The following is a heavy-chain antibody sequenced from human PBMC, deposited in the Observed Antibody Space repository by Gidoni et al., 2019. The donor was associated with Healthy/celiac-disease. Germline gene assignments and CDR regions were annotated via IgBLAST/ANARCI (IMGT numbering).Heavy chain of an antibody. CDR3: ARDRVYGGNRVADN. CDR2: IYRGGST. V-gene: IGHV3-66*02. J-gene: IGHJ4*02. CDR1: GFTVSSNY. Sequence: EVQLVESGGAFVPPRGSLRLSCAASGFTVSSNYMSWVRQAPGKGLEWVSVIYRGGSTYYADSVKGRFTISRENYKNTLYLQMNSLRTEDTAVYYCARDRVYGGNRVADNWGQGTLVTVSS. D-gene: IGHD4-17*01.